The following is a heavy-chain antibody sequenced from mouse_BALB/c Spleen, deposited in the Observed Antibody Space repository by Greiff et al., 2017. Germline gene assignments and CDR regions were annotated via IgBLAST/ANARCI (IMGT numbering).Heavy chain of an antibody. CDR3: ARDHRGNYVWFAY. Sequence: DVHLVESGGGLVKPGGSLKLSCAASGFTFSDYYMYWVRQTPEKRLEWVATISDGGSYTYYPDSVKGRFTISRDNAKNNLYLQMSSLKSEDTAMYYCARDHRGNYVWFAYWGQGTLVTVSA. V-gene: IGHV5-4*02. CDR2: ISDGGSYT. CDR1: GFTFSDYY. J-gene: IGHJ3*01. D-gene: IGHD2-1*01.